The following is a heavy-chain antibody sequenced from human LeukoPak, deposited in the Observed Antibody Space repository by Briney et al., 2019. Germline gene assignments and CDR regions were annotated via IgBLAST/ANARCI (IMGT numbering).Heavy chain of an antibody. Sequence: SETLSLTCTVSGGSISSYYWSWIRQPPGKGLEWIGYIYYSGYTDYNPSLKSRVTISVDTSKNQFSLKLSSVTAADTAVYYCARTTMVRGTYYMDVWGKGTTVTISS. V-gene: IGHV4-59*01. CDR3: ARTTMVRGTYYMDV. D-gene: IGHD3-10*01. J-gene: IGHJ6*03. CDR1: GGSISSYY. CDR2: IYYSGYT.